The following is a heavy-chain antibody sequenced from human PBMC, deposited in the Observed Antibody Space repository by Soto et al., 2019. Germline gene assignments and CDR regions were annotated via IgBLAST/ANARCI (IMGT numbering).Heavy chain of an antibody. Sequence: ASVKVSCKASGYTFTSYGISWVRQAPGQGLEWMGWISAYNGNTNYAQKLQGRVTMTTDTSTSTAYMELRSLRSDDTAVYYCARGLGYCSGGSCLKRGYYYYMDVWGKGTTVTVSS. J-gene: IGHJ6*03. V-gene: IGHV1-18*01. CDR1: GYTFTSYG. D-gene: IGHD2-15*01. CDR2: ISAYNGNT. CDR3: ARGLGYCSGGSCLKRGYYYYMDV.